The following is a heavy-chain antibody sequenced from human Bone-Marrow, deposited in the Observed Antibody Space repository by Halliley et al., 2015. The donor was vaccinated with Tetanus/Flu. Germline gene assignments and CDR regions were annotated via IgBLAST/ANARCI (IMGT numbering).Heavy chain of an antibody. Sequence: WVAVIWPNGNTKHYVDSVKGRFTNSRDDSKNPLYLQMNSLGGEGTAVYYCAGDQLGGGYCLDYWGQGTLVTVSS. CDR2: IWPNGNTK. J-gene: IGHJ4*02. CDR3: AGDQLGGGYCLDY. V-gene: IGHV3-33*01. D-gene: IGHD3-16*01.